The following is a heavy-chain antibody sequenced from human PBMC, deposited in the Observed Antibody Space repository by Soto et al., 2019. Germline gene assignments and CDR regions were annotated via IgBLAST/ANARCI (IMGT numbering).Heavy chain of an antibody. V-gene: IGHV1-18*04. CDR1: GYTFTSYG. D-gene: IGHD1-26*01. CDR2: ISAYNGNT. Sequence: ASVKVSCKASGYTFTSYGISWVRQAAGQGLEWMGWISAYNGNTNYAQKLQGRVTMTTDTSTSTAYMELRSLRSDDTAVYYCARDSQIVGADYYYYGMDVWGQGTTVTVSS. J-gene: IGHJ6*02. CDR3: ARDSQIVGADYYYYGMDV.